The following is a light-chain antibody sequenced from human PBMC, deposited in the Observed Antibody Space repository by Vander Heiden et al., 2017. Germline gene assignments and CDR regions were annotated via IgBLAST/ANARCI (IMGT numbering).Light chain of an antibody. J-gene: IGLJ2*01. CDR1: NIGSKS. Sequence: YVLAQPPSVSVAPGKTARITCVVNNIGSKSVHCYQQKPGQAPLLVIYYDSDRPSGIPERFSGSNSGNTATLTISRVEAGDEADYYCQVWDSSSDHVVFGGGTKLTVL. CDR2: YDS. V-gene: IGLV3-21*04. CDR3: QVWDSSSDHVV.